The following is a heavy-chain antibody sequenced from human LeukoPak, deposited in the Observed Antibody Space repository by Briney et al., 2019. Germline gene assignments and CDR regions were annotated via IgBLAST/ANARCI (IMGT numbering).Heavy chain of an antibody. V-gene: IGHV3-30*03. CDR1: GFPFSSYG. J-gene: IGHJ4*02. CDR3: ATRRYTVSSFDY. CDR2: ISNDGNNK. D-gene: IGHD4-17*01. Sequence: GMSLRLSCAASGFPFSSYGMHWVRQAPGKGLEWVAAISNDGNNKFYADSVKGRFTMSRDNPKNTMNLQMNSLRAEDTAVYYCATRRYTVSSFDYWGQGTLVTVSS.